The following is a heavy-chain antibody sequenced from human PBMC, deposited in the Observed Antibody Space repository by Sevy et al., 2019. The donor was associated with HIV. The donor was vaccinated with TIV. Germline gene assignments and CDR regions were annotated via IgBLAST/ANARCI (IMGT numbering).Heavy chain of an antibody. CDR1: GITFSTSG. CDR3: AKDFTGYNGVDV. V-gene: IGHV3-30*18. J-gene: IGHJ6*02. D-gene: IGHD3-9*01. CDR2: ISYLGRDK. Sequence: GGSLRLSCVVSGITFSTSGMHWVRQAPGKGLEWVAVISYLGRDKLYADSVKGRSTISRDNSKNILYLQMVSLRAEDTAVYYCAKDFTGYNGVDVWGQGTMVTVSS.